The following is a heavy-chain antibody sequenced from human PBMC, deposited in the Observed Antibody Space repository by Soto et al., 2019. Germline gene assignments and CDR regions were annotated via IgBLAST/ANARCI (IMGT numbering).Heavy chain of an antibody. CDR1: WFPFCCYW. Sequence: PGGFPGLSFAAPWFPFCCYWMRWVRQAPGEGRERVANIKQDGSEKYYVDSVKGRFTISRDNAKNSLYLQMNSLRAEDTAVYYCARVESLVVAATTSYYYYYMDVWGKGTMVTVSS. V-gene: IGHV3-7*01. J-gene: IGHJ6*03. D-gene: IGHD2-15*01. CDR2: IKQDGSEK. CDR3: ARVESLVVAATTSYYYYYMDV.